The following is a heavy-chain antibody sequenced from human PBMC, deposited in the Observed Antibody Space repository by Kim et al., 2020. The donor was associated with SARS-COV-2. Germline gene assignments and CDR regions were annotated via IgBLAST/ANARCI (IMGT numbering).Heavy chain of an antibody. CDR1: GGSISSSSYY. D-gene: IGHD2-15*01. V-gene: IGHV4-39*01. Sequence: SETLSLTCTVSGGSISSSSYYWGWILQPPGKGLEWIGSIYYSGSTYYNPSLKSRVTISVDTSKNQFSLKLSSVTAADTAVYYFARQARGNIVVVVAAPTTFDYWGQGTLVTVSS. CDR2: IYYSGST. CDR3: ARQARGNIVVVVAAPTTFDY. J-gene: IGHJ4*02.